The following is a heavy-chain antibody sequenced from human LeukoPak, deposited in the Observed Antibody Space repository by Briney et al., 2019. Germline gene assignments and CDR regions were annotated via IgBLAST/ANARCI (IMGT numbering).Heavy chain of an antibody. CDR2: MYTNGVT. D-gene: IGHD3-16*01. CDR1: GDSVRTYC. V-gene: IGHV4-4*07. J-gene: IGHJ4*02. CDR3: ARGQRFYVSVPFDY. Sequence: PSETLSLTCTVSGDSVRTYCWSWIRQPVGSGLEWIGRMYTNGVTNYNPPVSSRVTISVDTSKNQFSLKLSSVTAADTAVYYCARGQRFYVSVPFDYWGQGTLVTVSS.